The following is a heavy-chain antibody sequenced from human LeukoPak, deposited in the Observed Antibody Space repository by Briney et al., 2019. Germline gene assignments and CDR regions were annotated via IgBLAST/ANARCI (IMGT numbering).Heavy chain of an antibody. CDR2: IYYSGST. Sequence: PSETLSLTCTVSGGSISSSSYYWGWIRQPPGKGLEWIGSIYYSGSTYHNPSLKSRVTIPVDTSKNQFSLKLSSVTAADTAVYYCARLQRALAMVTSWGQGTLVTVSS. CDR3: ARLQRALAMVTS. CDR1: GGSISSSSYY. V-gene: IGHV4-39*01. D-gene: IGHD5-18*01. J-gene: IGHJ4*02.